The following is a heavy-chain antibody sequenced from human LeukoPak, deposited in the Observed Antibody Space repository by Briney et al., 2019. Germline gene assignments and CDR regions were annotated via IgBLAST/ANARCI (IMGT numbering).Heavy chain of an antibody. J-gene: IGHJ4*02. Sequence: SETLSLTCTVSGYSISSGYYWGWIRQPPGKGLEWIGIIYHSGRTDYNPSLKSRVTISEDTSKNQFSLKLSSVTAADTAVYYCARDFGGSGLWGQGTLVTVSS. V-gene: IGHV4-38-2*02. D-gene: IGHD3-10*01. CDR3: ARDFGGSGL. CDR2: IYHSGRT. CDR1: GYSISSGYY.